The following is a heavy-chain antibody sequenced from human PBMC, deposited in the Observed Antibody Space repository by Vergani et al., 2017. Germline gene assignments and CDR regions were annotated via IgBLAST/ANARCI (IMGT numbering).Heavy chain of an antibody. Sequence: EVQLVESGGGLVQPGGSLRLSCAASGFTVSSNYMSWVRQAPGKGLEWVSSISSSSSYIYYADSVKGRFTISRDNAKNSLYLQMNSLRAEDTAVYYCARDLEIATTKYYYGMDVWGQGTTVTVSS. J-gene: IGHJ6*02. CDR3: ARDLEIATTKYYYGMDV. CDR1: GFTVSSNY. V-gene: IGHV3-21*01. CDR2: ISSSSSYI. D-gene: IGHD5-24*01.